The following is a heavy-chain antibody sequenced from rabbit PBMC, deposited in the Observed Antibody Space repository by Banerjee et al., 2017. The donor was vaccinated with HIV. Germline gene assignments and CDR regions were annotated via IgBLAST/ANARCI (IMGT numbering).Heavy chain of an antibody. Sequence: QQQLVESGGGLVKPEGSLTLTCKASGFDLSRYYYMCWVRQAPGKGLELIACIDTTSGSTYYASWAKGRFTISKTSSTTVTLQMTSLTAADTATYFCARSGSSDYTYFNLWGPGTLVTVS. V-gene: IGHV1S45*01. CDR1: GFDLSRYYY. J-gene: IGHJ4*01. CDR2: IDTTSGST. D-gene: IGHD8-1*01. CDR3: ARSGSSDYTYFNL.